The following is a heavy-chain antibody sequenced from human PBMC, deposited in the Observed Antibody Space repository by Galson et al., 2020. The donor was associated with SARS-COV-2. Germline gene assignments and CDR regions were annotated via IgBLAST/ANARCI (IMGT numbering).Heavy chain of an antibody. CDR2: INPDGTKT. J-gene: IGHJ4*02. CDR3: ARGGVTPTSGFDC. V-gene: IGHV3-64*02. CDR1: GFNLGGHG. D-gene: IGHD3-16*01. Sequence: GESLKISCTASGFNLGGHGVHWVRQAPGKGLEYVSTINPDGTKTYYADSVKGRFTISRDNSRNTVYLHMGNVRPEDMARYYCARGGVTPTSGFDCWGQGTLVTVSS.